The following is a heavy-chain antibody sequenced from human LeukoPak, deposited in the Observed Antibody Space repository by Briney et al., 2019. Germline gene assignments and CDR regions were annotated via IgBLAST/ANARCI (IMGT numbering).Heavy chain of an antibody. D-gene: IGHD6-6*01. V-gene: IGHV1-69*05. J-gene: IGHJ4*02. CDR1: GGTFSSYA. CDR3: ARGVAGRRPILDSSSPPPYYFDY. CDR2: IIPIFGTA. Sequence: GASVKVSCKASGGTFSSYAISWVRQAPGQGLEWMGGIIPIFGTANYAQKFQGRVTITTDESTSTAYMELSSLRSEDTAVYYCARGVAGRRPILDSSSPPPYYFDYWGQGTLVTVSS.